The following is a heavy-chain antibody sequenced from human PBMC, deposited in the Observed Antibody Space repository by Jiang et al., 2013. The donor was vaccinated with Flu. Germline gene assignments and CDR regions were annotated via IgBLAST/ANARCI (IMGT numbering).Heavy chain of an antibody. Sequence: KPTQTLTLTCTFSGFSLSTSGMCVSWIRQPPGKALEWLARIDWDDDKYYSTSLKTRLTISKDTSKNQVVLTMTNMDPVDTATYYCARMVSGYSSSWTDAFDIWGQGTMVTVSS. CDR3: ARMVSGYSSSWTDAFDI. CDR2: IDWDDDK. J-gene: IGHJ3*02. D-gene: IGHD6-13*01. CDR1: GFSLSTSGMC. V-gene: IGHV2-70*11.